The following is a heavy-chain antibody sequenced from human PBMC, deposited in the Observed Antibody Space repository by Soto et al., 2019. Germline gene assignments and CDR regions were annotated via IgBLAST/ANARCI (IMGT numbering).Heavy chain of an antibody. Sequence: ASVKVSCKASGYTFTSYYMHWVRRAPGQGHEWMGIINPSGGSTSYAQKFQGRVTMTRDTSTSTVYMELSSLRSEDTAVYYCARDRIVVVVAARGGDAFDIWGQGTMVTVSS. CDR1: GYTFTSYY. J-gene: IGHJ3*02. V-gene: IGHV1-46*01. CDR3: ARDRIVVVVAARGGDAFDI. CDR2: INPSGGST. D-gene: IGHD2-15*01.